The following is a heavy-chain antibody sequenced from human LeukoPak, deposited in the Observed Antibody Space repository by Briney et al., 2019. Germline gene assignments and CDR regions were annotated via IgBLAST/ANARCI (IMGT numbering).Heavy chain of an antibody. CDR1: GYTFTSYY. CDR3: TRGSGGPYNWFDP. V-gene: IGHV1-46*01. CDR2: INPSGGST. D-gene: IGHD3-10*01. Sequence: ASVKVSCKASGYTFTSYYMHWVRQAPGQGLEWMGIINPSGGSTTYAQKFQGRVTMTRDTSTSTVYMKLSSLRSEDTAVYYCTRGSGGPYNWFDPWGQGTLVTVSS. J-gene: IGHJ5*02.